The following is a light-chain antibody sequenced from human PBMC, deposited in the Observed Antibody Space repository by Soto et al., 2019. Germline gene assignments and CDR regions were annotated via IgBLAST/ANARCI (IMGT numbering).Light chain of an antibody. CDR2: EVT. J-gene: IGLJ3*02. CDR3: CSYADSSTWG. V-gene: IGLV2-23*02. Sequence: QSALTQPASVSGSPGQSITISCTGTSSDVGSYNLVSWYQQHPGKAPKFMIYEVTKRPSGVSNRFSGSKSGNTASLTISGLQAEDEADYYCCSYADSSTWGFGGGTKVTVL. CDR1: SSDVGSYNL.